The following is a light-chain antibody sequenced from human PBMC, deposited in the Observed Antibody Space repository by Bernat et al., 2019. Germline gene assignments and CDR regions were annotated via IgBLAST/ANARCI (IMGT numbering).Light chain of an antibody. J-gene: IGKJ1*01. Sequence: EIVLTQSPGTLPLSPGERATLSCRASQSVGSRYLAWYQQKPGQAPRLLIYGASSRATGIPDRFSGSGSGTDLTLTISRLEPDDFAVYYCQQYGSSPWTFGQGTKVEIK. CDR3: QQYGSSPWT. CDR2: GAS. CDR1: QSVGSRY. V-gene: IGKV3-20*01.